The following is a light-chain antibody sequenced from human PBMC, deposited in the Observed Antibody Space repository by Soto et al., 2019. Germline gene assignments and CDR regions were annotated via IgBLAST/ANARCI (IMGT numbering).Light chain of an antibody. J-gene: IGLJ1*01. CDR2: DVS. Sequence: QSALTQPASVSGSPGQSITISCSGTSSDVGGYNYVSWYQQHPGKAPQVMIYDVSNRPSGVSNRFSGSKSGNTASLTISGLQAGNGADYSSSSYTTSCIYVFGPGTKLTVL. CDR3: SSYTTSCIYV. CDR1: SSDVGGYNY. V-gene: IGLV2-14*01.